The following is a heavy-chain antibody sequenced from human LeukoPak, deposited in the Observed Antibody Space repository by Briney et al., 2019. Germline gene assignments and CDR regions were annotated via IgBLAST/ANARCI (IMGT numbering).Heavy chain of an antibody. CDR1: GSTFTVYG. J-gene: IGHJ4*02. CDR2: ISAYNGNT. V-gene: IGHV1-18*01. D-gene: IGHD3-22*01. Sequence: ASVKVSFTASGSTFTVYGISWVRQAPGQGLEWMAWISAYNGNTNYAQKLQGRVTMTTDTSTSTVYMELRSLSSDDTAVYYCARDCDRSGYYCYWGQGTLVTVSS. CDR3: ARDCDRSGYYCY.